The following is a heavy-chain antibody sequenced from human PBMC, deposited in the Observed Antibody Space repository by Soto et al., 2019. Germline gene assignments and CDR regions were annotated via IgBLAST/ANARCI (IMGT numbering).Heavy chain of an antibody. CDR2: IDPKSGGT. J-gene: IGHJ4*02. D-gene: IGHD5-12*01. CDR1: GPTLIAYY. V-gene: IGHV1-2*02. Sequence: QLVQSGAEVKKPGASVRVSCKTSGPTLIAYYIHWVRQAPGQGLEWMGWIDPKSGGTTYEQKFLGRVTMTRDTSINTAYMDLHRLPSDDTAVSYCVRLSVDFPEWGQGTLITGSS. CDR3: VRLSVDFPE.